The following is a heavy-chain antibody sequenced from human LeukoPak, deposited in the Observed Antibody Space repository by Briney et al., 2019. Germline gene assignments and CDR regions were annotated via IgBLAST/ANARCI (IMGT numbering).Heavy chain of an antibody. V-gene: IGHV3-11*06. CDR2: ISSSSDYT. CDR1: GFTFSDYY. CDR3: ARDFRPDY. J-gene: IGHJ4*02. Sequence: GGSLRLSCVASGFTFSDYYMSWIRHAPGKGLEWVSYISSSSDYTNYVDSVRGRFTISRDNAKNSLYLQMNSLRAEDTAVYYCARDFRPDYWGQGTLVTVSS.